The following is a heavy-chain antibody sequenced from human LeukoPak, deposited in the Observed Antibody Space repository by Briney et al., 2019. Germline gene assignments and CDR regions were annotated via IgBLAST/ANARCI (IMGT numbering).Heavy chain of an antibody. D-gene: IGHD3-22*01. CDR3: AKDVGYYDSSDYYSALDY. Sequence: GGSLRLSCAASGFTFSSYAISWVRQAPGKGLEWVSGISGSGGSTDYADSVKGRFTISRDNSKNTLYLQMNSQGAEDTAVYYCAKDVGYYDSSDYYSALDYWGQGTLVTVSS. CDR2: ISGSGGST. V-gene: IGHV3-23*01. CDR1: GFTFSSYA. J-gene: IGHJ4*02.